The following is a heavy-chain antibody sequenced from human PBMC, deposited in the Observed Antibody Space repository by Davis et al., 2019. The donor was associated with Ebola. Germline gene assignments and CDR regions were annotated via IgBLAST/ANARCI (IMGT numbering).Heavy chain of an antibody. CDR2: INPNSGGT. CDR1: GYTFTGYY. V-gene: IGHV1-2*02. Sequence: ASVKVSCKASGYTFTGYYMHWVRQAPGQGLEWMGWINPNSGGTNYAQKFQGRVTMTRDTSISTAYMELSRLRSDDTAVYYCARDRHVVAGTGGWFDPWGQGTLVTVSS. D-gene: IGHD6-19*01. CDR3: ARDRHVVAGTGGWFDP. J-gene: IGHJ5*02.